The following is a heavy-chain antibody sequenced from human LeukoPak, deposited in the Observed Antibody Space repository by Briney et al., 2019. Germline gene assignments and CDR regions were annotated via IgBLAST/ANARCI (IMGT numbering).Heavy chain of an antibody. CDR2: IYYSGST. Sequence: SETLSLTCTVSGGSISSSYWSWIRQPPGKGLEWIAYIYYSGSTNYNPSLKSRVTTSVDMFKNQFSLKLTSVTAADTAVYYCARVRITMIVAIEYYFDYWGQGTLVTVSS. D-gene: IGHD3-22*01. V-gene: IGHV4-59*01. J-gene: IGHJ4*02. CDR1: GGSISSSY. CDR3: ARVRITMIVAIEYYFDY.